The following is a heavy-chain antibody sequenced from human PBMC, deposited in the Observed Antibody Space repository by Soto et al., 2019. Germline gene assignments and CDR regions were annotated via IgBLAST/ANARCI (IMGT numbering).Heavy chain of an antibody. CDR3: ARRGPGWYVRFFDP. CDR1: GGSFSGYY. Sequence: SETLSLTYAVYGGSFSGYYWSWIRQPPGKGLEWIGEINHSGSTNYNPSLKSRVTISVDTSKNQFSLKLSSVTAADTAVYYCARRGPGWYVRFFDPWGQGTLVTVS. CDR2: INHSGST. V-gene: IGHV4-34*01. J-gene: IGHJ5*02. D-gene: IGHD6-19*01.